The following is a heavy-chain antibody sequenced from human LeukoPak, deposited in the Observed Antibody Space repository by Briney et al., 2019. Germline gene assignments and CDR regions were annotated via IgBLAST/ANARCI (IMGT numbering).Heavy chain of an antibody. Sequence: GGSLRLSCAASGFSFSSYGMHWVRQAPGKGLEGVAFIRYDGSNKYYADSVKGRFTISRDDSKNTLYQQMNSLRAEDTAVYYCATEVGSGWSLQYWGQGTLVTVSS. D-gene: IGHD6-19*01. CDR2: IRYDGSNK. CDR3: ATEVGSGWSLQY. CDR1: GFSFSSYG. V-gene: IGHV3-30*02. J-gene: IGHJ4*02.